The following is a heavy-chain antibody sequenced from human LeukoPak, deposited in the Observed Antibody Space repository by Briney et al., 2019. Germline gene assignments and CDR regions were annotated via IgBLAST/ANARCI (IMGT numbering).Heavy chain of an antibody. Sequence: SETLSLTCAVSGGSVTDYYGTWIRQSAGKGLEWIGRIYTSGSTDYNPSLKSRVTMSVDTSKNQFSLKLSSVTAADTAVYYCASLSSGSAFDIWGQGTMVTVSS. J-gene: IGHJ3*02. V-gene: IGHV4-4*07. CDR3: ASLSSGSAFDI. CDR1: GGSVTDYY. CDR2: IYTSGST. D-gene: IGHD3-22*01.